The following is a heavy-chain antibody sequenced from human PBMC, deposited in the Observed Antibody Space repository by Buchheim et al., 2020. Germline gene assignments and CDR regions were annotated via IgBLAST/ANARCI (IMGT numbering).Heavy chain of an antibody. CDR2: MNPNSGNT. J-gene: IGHJ4*02. Sequence: QVQLVPSGAEVKKPGASVKVSCKASGYTFTSYDINWVRQATGQGLEWMGWMNPNSGNTGYDQKFQGRVTMTRNTSISTAYMELSSLRSEDTAVYYCARGVSLRYFDWLSLNPYYFDYWGQGTL. V-gene: IGHV1-8*01. D-gene: IGHD3-9*01. CDR1: GYTFTSYD. CDR3: ARGVSLRYFDWLSLNPYYFDY.